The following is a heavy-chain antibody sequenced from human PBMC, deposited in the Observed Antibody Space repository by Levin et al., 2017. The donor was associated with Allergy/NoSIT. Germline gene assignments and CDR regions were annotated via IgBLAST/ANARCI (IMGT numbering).Heavy chain of an antibody. CDR2: IYPGDSDT. J-gene: IGHJ4*02. V-gene: IGHV5-51*01. CDR1: GYSFTNSW. Sequence: KVSCQASGYSFTNSWIGWVRQMPGKGLEWMGIIYPGDSDTRYSPSFEGQVTISADKSVTTTYLQWSSLKASDTAIYYCARGCSGISCFDYWGQGTLVTVSS. D-gene: IGHD2-2*01. CDR3: ARGCSGISCFDY.